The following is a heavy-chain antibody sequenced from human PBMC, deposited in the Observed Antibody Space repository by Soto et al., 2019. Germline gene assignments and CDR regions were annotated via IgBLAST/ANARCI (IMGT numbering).Heavy chain of an antibody. CDR3: AHRRRPQFGENWFDP. V-gene: IGHV2-5*02. CDR1: GFSLSTSGVG. Sequence: VSGPTLVNPTQTLTLTCTFSGFSLSTSGVGVGWIRQPPGKALEWVALIYWDDDKRYSPSLKSRLTITKDTSKNQVVLTMTNMDPVDTATYYCAHRRRPQFGENWFDPWGQGTLVTVSS. CDR2: IYWDDDK. D-gene: IGHD3-10*01. J-gene: IGHJ5*02.